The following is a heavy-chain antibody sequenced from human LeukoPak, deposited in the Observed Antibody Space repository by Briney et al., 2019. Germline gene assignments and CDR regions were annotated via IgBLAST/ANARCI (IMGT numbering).Heavy chain of an antibody. CDR3: ASTLSGWYLMWYFQH. CDR2: IYYSGST. D-gene: IGHD6-19*01. V-gene: IGHV4-59*01. CDR1: GGSISSYY. Sequence: SETLSLTCTVSGGSISSYYWSWIRQPPGKGLEWIGYIYYSGSTNYNPSLKSRVTISVDTSKNQFSLKLSSVTAADTAVYYCASTLSGWYLMWYFQHWGQGTLVTVSS. J-gene: IGHJ1*01.